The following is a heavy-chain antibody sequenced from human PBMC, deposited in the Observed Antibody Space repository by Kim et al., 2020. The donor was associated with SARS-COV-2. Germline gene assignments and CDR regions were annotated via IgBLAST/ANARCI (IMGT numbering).Heavy chain of an antibody. CDR3: ARYGWSSPSFDY. J-gene: IGHJ4*02. CDR2: VHHSGSTYGST. CDR1: GGSISSYSYY. V-gene: IGHV4-39*07. Sequence: SETLSLTCTVSGGSISSYSYYWGWIRQPPGKGLEWIGSVHHSGSTYGSTYYNPSLKSRVTVSSDTSKSQFSLKLTSVTAADTAVYFCARYGWSSPSFDYWGQGSLVTVSS. D-gene: IGHD6-19*01.